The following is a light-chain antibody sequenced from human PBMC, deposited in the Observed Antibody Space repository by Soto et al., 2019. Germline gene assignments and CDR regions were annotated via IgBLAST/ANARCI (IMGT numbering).Light chain of an antibody. Sequence: EILMTPSASTLSVSPGERTTLSCRARQSVSSNLAWYQQIPGQAPRLLIYAASTRATGIPARLSGSGSGTEFTLTISSLQSEDFAVYYCQHYNNWPTFGQGTKVDIK. CDR3: QHYNNWPT. V-gene: IGKV3-15*01. J-gene: IGKJ1*01. CDR2: AAS. CDR1: QSVSSN.